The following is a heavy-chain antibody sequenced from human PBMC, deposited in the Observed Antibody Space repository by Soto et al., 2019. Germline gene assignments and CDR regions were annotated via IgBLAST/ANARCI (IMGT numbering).Heavy chain of an antibody. CDR2: ISGSGGST. D-gene: IGHD2-2*01. CDR3: AKDGSGVYCSSTSCPIVSFE. Sequence: GGSLRLSCAASGFTFSSYAMSWVRQAPGKGLEWVSAISGSGGSTYYADSVKGRFTISRDNSKNTLYLQMNSLRAEDTAVYYCAKDGSGVYCSSTSCPIVSFEWGQGTLVTVSS. V-gene: IGHV3-23*01. CDR1: GFTFSSYA. J-gene: IGHJ4*02.